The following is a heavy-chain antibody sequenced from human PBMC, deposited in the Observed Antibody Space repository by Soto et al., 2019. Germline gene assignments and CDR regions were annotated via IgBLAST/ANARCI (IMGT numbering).Heavy chain of an antibody. CDR2: IYYSGST. Sequence: QVQLQESGPGLVKPSQTLSLTCTVSGGSISSXGYYWSWIRQHPGKGLEWIGYIYYSGSTYYNPXXXXXXXXXXXXXXXXXXXXXXXXXXXXXXXXXXXXXXFPXGQGTLVTVSS. V-gene: IGHV4-31*01. CDR1: GGSISSXGYY. CDR3: XXXXFP. J-gene: IGHJ5*02.